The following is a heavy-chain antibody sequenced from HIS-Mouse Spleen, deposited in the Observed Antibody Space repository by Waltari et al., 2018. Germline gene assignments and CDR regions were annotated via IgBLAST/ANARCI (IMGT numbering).Heavy chain of an antibody. CDR1: GGSISSSSYY. CDR3: AREIPYSSSWYDWYFDL. V-gene: IGHV4-39*07. D-gene: IGHD6-13*01. Sequence: QLQLQESGPGLVKPSETLSLTCTVSGGSISSSSYYWGWIRQPPGKGLEWIGIINYSGRTYYNPALKGRGTISVDTSKNQFSLKLSSVTAADTAVYYCAREIPYSSSWYDWYFDLWGRGTLVTVSS. CDR2: INYSGRT. J-gene: IGHJ2*01.